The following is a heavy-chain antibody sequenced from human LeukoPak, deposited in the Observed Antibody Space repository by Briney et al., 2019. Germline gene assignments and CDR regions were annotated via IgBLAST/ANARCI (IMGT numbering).Heavy chain of an antibody. CDR2: MSYDGINK. V-gene: IGHV3-30-3*01. CDR1: GFTFETYA. J-gene: IGHJ4*02. Sequence: GGSLRLSCAASGFTFETYAIHWVRQAPGKGLEWVAAMSYDGINKHYADSVMGRFTISRDNSKNTLYLQMNSLRPEDTALYYCARNQGDPGIAAAGFFDYWGQGTLVTVSS. D-gene: IGHD6-13*01. CDR3: ARNQGDPGIAAAGFFDY.